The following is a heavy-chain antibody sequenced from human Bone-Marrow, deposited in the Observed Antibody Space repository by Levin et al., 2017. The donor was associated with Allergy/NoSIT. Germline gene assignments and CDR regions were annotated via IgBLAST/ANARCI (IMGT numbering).Heavy chain of an antibody. CDR2: ISQSGRT. CDR1: GGPFSGYY. Sequence: KAGGSLRLSCGVFGGPFSGYYWNWIRQAPGKGLEWIGEISQSGRTNDNPSLTSRITMSMDPSKNHFSLNLNSVTAADTAIYFCARGRSGYYPNDAFDIWGQGTMVTVSS. D-gene: IGHD5-12*01. V-gene: IGHV4-34*01. CDR3: ARGRSGYYPNDAFDI. J-gene: IGHJ3*02.